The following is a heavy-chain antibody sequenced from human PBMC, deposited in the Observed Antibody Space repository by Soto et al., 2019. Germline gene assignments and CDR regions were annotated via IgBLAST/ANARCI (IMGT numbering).Heavy chain of an antibody. Sequence: SVKVSCKASGGTFSSYAISWVRQAPGQGLEWMGGIIPIFGTANYAQKFQGRVTITADESTSTAYMELSSLRSEDTAVYYCARDEGRERGYSYGYYYGMDVWGQGTTVTVSS. J-gene: IGHJ6*02. CDR3: ARDEGRERGYSYGYYYGMDV. CDR1: GGTFSSYA. V-gene: IGHV1-69*13. D-gene: IGHD5-18*01. CDR2: IIPIFGTA.